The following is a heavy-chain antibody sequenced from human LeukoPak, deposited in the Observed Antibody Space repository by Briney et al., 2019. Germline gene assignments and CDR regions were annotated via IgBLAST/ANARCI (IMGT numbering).Heavy chain of an antibody. CDR2: IIPIFGTA. Sequence: SVKVSCKASGGTFSSYAINWVRQAPGQGLEWMGGIIPIFGTASYAQKFQGRVTITADESTTTAYMELSSLRSEDTAVYYCARQNSRDAFDIWGQGTMVTVSS. D-gene: IGHD6-13*01. V-gene: IGHV1-69*01. J-gene: IGHJ3*02. CDR3: ARQNSRDAFDI. CDR1: GGTFSSYA.